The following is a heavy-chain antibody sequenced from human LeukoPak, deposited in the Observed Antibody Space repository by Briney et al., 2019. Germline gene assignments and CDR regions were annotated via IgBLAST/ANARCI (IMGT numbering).Heavy chain of an antibody. Sequence: SETLSLTCAVYGGSFSGYYWSWLRQPPGKGLEWIGEINHSGSTNYNPSLKSRVTISVDTSKNQFSLKLSSVTAADTAVYYCARGPVWGSYRPFDYWGQGTLVTVSS. J-gene: IGHJ4*02. CDR1: GGSFSGYY. D-gene: IGHD3-16*02. CDR2: INHSGST. CDR3: ARGPVWGSYRPFDY. V-gene: IGHV4-34*01.